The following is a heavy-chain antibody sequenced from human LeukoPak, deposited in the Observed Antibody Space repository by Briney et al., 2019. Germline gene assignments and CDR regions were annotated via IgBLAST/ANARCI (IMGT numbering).Heavy chain of an antibody. J-gene: IGHJ6*03. CDR2: ISGSGGST. CDR3: ARDREEYSSSWSVYYYYYMDV. V-gene: IGHV3-23*01. CDR1: GFTFSSYA. D-gene: IGHD6-13*01. Sequence: PGGSLRLSCAASGFTFSSYAMSWVRQAPGKGLEWVSAISGSGGSTYYADSVKGRFTISRDNSKNTLYLQMNSLRAEDTAVYYCARDREEYSSSWSVYYYYYMDVWGKGTTVTVSS.